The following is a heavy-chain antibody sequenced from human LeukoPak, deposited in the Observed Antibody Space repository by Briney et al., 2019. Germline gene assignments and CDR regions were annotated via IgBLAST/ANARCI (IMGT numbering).Heavy chain of an antibody. J-gene: IGHJ5*02. CDR3: ARAAAGTINWFDP. V-gene: IGHV5-10-1*01. Sequence: GESLKISCKGSGYSFTSYRISWVRQMPGKGLEWMGRIDPSDSYSNYSPSFQGHVTISADKSITTAYLQWSSLKASDTAMYYCARAAAGTINWFDPWGQGTLVTLSS. D-gene: IGHD6-13*01. CDR2: IDPSDSYS. CDR1: GYSFTSYR.